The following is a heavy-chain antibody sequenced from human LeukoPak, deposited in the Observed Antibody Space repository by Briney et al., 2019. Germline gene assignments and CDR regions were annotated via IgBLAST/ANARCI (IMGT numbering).Heavy chain of an antibody. CDR1: GFTFSSYS. Sequence: GGSLRLSCAASGFTFSSYSMNWVRQAPGKGLEWVSSISSSSSYIYYADSVKGRFTISRDNAKNSLYLQMDSLRAEDTAVYYCAGYYDILTGYPNDAFDIWGQGTMVTVSS. V-gene: IGHV3-21*01. CDR2: ISSSSSYI. J-gene: IGHJ3*02. D-gene: IGHD3-9*01. CDR3: AGYYDILTGYPNDAFDI.